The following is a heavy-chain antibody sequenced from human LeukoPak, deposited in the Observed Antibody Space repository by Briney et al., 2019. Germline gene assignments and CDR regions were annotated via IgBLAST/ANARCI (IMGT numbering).Heavy chain of an antibody. CDR2: ISWNSGTI. CDR3: ARAYKDRSLAGKKEFFQH. Sequence: GRSLRLSCAASGFTFDNYAMNWVRQVPGKGLEWIPLISWNSGTIGYADSVKGRFTISRDNANNFLYLQMNSLRAEDTALYYCARAYKDRSLAGKKEFFQHWGQGTLVTVSS. CDR1: GFTFDNYA. D-gene: IGHD6-19*01. V-gene: IGHV3-9*01. J-gene: IGHJ1*01.